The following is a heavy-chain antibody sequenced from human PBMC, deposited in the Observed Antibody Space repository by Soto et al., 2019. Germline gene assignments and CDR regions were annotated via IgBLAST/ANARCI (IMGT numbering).Heavy chain of an antibody. CDR1: GGSISSGGYS. J-gene: IGHJ5*02. Sequence: PSETLSLTCAVSGGSISSGGYSWSWIRQPPGKGLEWIGYIYHSGSTYYNPSLKSRVTISVDRSKNQFSLKLSSVTAADTAVYYCARDDGYCSGGSCYGNWFDPWGQGTLVTVSS. CDR3: ARDDGYCSGGSCYGNWFDP. D-gene: IGHD2-15*01. V-gene: IGHV4-30-2*01. CDR2: IYHSGST.